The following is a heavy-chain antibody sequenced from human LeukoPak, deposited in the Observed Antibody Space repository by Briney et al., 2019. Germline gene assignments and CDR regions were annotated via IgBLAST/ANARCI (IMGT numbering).Heavy chain of an antibody. J-gene: IGHJ5*02. D-gene: IGHD6-13*01. Sequence: SETLSLTCAVYGGSFSGYYWSWIRQPPGKGLEWIGEINHSGSTNYNPSLKSRVTISVDTPKNQFSLKLSSVTAADTAVYYCARGRRVLTAAGIGWFDPWGQGTLVTVSS. V-gene: IGHV4-34*01. CDR2: INHSGST. CDR1: GGSFSGYY. CDR3: ARGRRVLTAAGIGWFDP.